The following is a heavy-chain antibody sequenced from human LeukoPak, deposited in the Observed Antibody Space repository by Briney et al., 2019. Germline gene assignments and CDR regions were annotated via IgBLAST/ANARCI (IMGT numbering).Heavy chain of an antibody. D-gene: IGHD5-12*01. Sequence: GGSLRLSCAASGFTFSSYTMNWVRQAPGKGLEWVSCIGSSKIYYAESAKGRFTISRDNAKNSLYLQMNSLRAEDTAVYYCARGYSGYDLGDSNSYYYMDVWGKGTTVTISS. CDR2: IGSSKI. V-gene: IGHV3-21*01. J-gene: IGHJ6*03. CDR1: GFTFSSYT. CDR3: ARGYSGYDLGDSNSYYYMDV.